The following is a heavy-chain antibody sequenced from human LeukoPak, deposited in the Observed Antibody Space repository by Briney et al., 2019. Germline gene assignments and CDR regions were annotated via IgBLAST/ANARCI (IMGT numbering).Heavy chain of an antibody. J-gene: IGHJ6*03. CDR2: INPNSSGT. D-gene: IGHD3-22*01. CDR1: GYTFTGYY. CDR3: AGLGKSSGYYPGLDYYYMDV. V-gene: IGHV1-2*06. Sequence: ASVKLSCKASGYTFTGYYMHWVRQAPGQGLEWMGRINPNSSGTNYAQKFKGRVTMTRDTSISTAYMELSRLRSDDTAVYYCAGLGKSSGYYPGLDYYYMDVWGKGTTVTVSS.